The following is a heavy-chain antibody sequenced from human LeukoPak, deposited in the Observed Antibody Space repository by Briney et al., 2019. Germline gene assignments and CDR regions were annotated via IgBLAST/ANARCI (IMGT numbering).Heavy chain of an antibody. CDR1: GFTFSSYG. CDR3: ARDIVVVPAAMYYFDY. Sequence: PGGSLRLSCAASGFTFSSYGMHWVRQAPGKGLEWVAFIRYDGSNKYYADSEKGRFTISRDNSKNTLYLQMNSLRAEDTAVYYCARDIVVVPAAMYYFDYWGQGTLVTVSS. D-gene: IGHD2-2*01. J-gene: IGHJ4*02. V-gene: IGHV3-30*02. CDR2: IRYDGSNK.